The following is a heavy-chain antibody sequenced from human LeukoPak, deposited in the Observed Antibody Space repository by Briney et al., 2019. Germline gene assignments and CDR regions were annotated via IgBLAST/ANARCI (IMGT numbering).Heavy chain of an antibody. CDR1: GFTFDDYG. Sequence: GGSLRLSCAASGFTFDDYGMSWVRQAPGKGLEWVGRIKSKTDGGTTDYAAPVKGRFTISRDDSKNTLYLHMNSLKTEDSAVYYCTTVGAPAFDYWGQGTLVTVSS. CDR2: IKSKTDGGTT. CDR3: TTVGAPAFDY. V-gene: IGHV3-15*01. J-gene: IGHJ4*02. D-gene: IGHD1-26*01.